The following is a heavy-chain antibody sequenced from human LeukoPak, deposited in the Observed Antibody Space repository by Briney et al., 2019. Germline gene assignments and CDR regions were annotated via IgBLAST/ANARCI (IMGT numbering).Heavy chain of an antibody. CDR3: AKIYYYDSSGYPDY. J-gene: IGHJ4*02. Sequence: GGSLRLSCAASGFTFSSYAMSWVRQAPGKGLEWVSAISGSGGSTYYADSVEGRFTISRDNSKNTLYLQMNSLRAEDTAVYYCAKIYYYDSSGYPDYWGQGTLVTVSS. D-gene: IGHD3-22*01. V-gene: IGHV3-23*01. CDR1: GFTFSSYA. CDR2: ISGSGGST.